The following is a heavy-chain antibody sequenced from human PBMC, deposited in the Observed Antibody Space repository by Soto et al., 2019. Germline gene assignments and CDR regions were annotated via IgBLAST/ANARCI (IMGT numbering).Heavy chain of an antibody. J-gene: IGHJ5*02. V-gene: IGHV4-30-4*01. CDR1: GASVAGGSYY. D-gene: IGHD5-12*01. Sequence: QVQLRESGPGLVKPSQTLSLTCSVSGASVAGGSYYWSWVRQPPGKGLEWIGYIPSRGRPFYNPSLTGRGTISADTSKNQLSLQLTSVTAADTAVYYCARDTYSGYAFGLWGQGTLVTVSS. CDR3: ARDTYSGYAFGL. CDR2: IPSRGRP.